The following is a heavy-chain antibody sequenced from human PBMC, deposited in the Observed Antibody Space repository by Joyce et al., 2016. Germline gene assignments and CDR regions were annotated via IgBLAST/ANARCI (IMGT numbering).Heavy chain of an antibody. J-gene: IGHJ3*01. D-gene: IGHD3-22*01. Sequence: ELQLVQSGGGLVKPGGSLRISCAASGFTFTNAWMSGVRQAPGKGLEWVGSIESDTDGSTTDYAAPVKGRFTNSRDDSTNTLFLQMHSLRTEDTGVYYCTTDRHHYYDSGGYADSFDVWGQGTMVTVSS. CDR1: GFTFTNAW. V-gene: IGHV3-15*04. CDR3: TTDRHHYYDSGGYADSFDV. CDR2: IESDTDGSTT.